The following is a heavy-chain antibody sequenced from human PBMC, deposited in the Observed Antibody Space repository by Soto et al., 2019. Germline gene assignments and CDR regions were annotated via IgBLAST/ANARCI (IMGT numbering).Heavy chain of an antibody. CDR1: GGSISSGDYC. CDR2: IYNGDTT. CDR3: ARGLSGDKVDY. J-gene: IGHJ4*02. D-gene: IGHD7-27*01. V-gene: IGHV4-30-4*01. Sequence: QVQLREPGPGLVKPSQTLSLTCTVSGGSISSGDYCWSWIRQSPGKGLEWIGHIYNGDTTYTNPSLKSRVTTSVDTSKTQFTLNLSSVTAADTAVYYCARGLSGDKVDYWGQGTLVTVSS.